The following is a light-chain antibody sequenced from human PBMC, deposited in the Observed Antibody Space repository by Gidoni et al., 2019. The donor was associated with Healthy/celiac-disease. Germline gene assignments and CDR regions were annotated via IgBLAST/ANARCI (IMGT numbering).Light chain of an antibody. Sequence: EIVMTQSPATLSVSPGERATLSCRASPSVSSNLAWYQQKPGQAPRLLIYGASTRATGIPASFSGSGSGTEFTLTISSLQSEDFAVYYCQQYNNWPPLFTFGPGTKVDIK. CDR3: QQYNNWPPLFT. V-gene: IGKV3-15*01. CDR2: GAS. CDR1: PSVSSN. J-gene: IGKJ3*01.